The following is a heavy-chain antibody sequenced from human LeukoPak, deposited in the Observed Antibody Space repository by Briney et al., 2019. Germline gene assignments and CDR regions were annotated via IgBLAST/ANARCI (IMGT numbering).Heavy chain of an antibody. CDR3: ARVFRSITARLDFDY. CDR2: TNPNSGGT. V-gene: IGHV1-2*02. D-gene: IGHD6-6*01. J-gene: IGHJ4*02. CDR1: GYTFTGYY. Sequence: GASVKVSCKASGYTFTGYYMHWVRQAPGQGLEWMGWTNPNSGGTNYAQKFQGRVTMTRDTSITTAYMELSRLRSDDTAVYYCARVFRSITARLDFDYWGQGTLVTVSS.